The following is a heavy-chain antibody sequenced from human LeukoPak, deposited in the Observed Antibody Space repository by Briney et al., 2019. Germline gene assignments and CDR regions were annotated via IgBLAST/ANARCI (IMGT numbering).Heavy chain of an antibody. D-gene: IGHD1-20*01. CDR3: ARRGYNWKFDY. CDR1: GFTFSSYG. Sequence: PGGSLRLSCAASGFTFSSYGMHWVRQAPGKGLEWVAVIWYDGSNKYYADSVKGRFAISRDNSKNTLYLQMNSLRAEDTAVYYCARRGYNWKFDYWGQGTLVTVSS. J-gene: IGHJ4*02. CDR2: IWYDGSNK. V-gene: IGHV3-33*01.